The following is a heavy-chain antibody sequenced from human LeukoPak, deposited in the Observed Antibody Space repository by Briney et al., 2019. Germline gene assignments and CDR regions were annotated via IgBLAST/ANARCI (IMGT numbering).Heavy chain of an antibody. CDR1: GFTFSSSA. V-gene: IGHV3-23*01. CDR3: AKADGYSGYESFDY. Sequence: GGSLRLSCAASGFTFSSSAMSWVRQAPGKGLEWVSAISNNGGYTYYADSVQGRFTISRDNSKSTLCLQMNSLRAEDTAVYYCAKADGYSGYESFDYWGQGTLVTVSS. J-gene: IGHJ4*02. CDR2: ISNNGGYT. D-gene: IGHD5-12*01.